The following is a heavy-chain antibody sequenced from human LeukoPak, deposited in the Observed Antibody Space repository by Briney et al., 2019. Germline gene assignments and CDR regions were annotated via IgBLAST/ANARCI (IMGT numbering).Heavy chain of an antibody. D-gene: IGHD5-24*01. CDR1: GGTFSSYA. CDR3: ARVGMATIGQGYYYGMDV. V-gene: IGHV1-69*04. CDR2: IIPILGIA. J-gene: IGHJ6*02. Sequence: SVKVSCKASGGTFSSYAISWVRQAPGQGLERMGRIIPILGIANYAQKFQGRVTITADKSTSTAYMELSSLRSEDTAVYYCARVGMATIGQGYYYGMDVWGQGTTVTVSS.